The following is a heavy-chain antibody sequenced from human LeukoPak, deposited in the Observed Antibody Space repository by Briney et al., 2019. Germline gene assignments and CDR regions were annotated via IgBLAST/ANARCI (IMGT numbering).Heavy chain of an antibody. D-gene: IGHD3-16*01. J-gene: IGHJ4*02. CDR1: GFTFSSYG. CDR3: AKGLYFAELSFPYYFDY. CDR2: ISGSGGST. V-gene: IGHV3-23*01. Sequence: GGTLRLSCAASGFTFSSYGMSWVRQAPGKGLEWVSAISGSGGSTYYADSVKGRFTISRDNSKNTLYLQMNSLRAEDTAVYYCAKGLYFAELSFPYYFDYWGQGTLVTVSS.